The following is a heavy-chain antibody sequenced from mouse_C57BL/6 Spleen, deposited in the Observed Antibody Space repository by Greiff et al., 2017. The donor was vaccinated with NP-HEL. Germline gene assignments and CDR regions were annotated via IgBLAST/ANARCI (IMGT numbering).Heavy chain of an antibody. CDR1: GFTFSSYA. CDR3: TRDPYDYAFAY. Sequence: EVKVVESGEGLVKPGGSLKLSCAASGFTFSSYAMSWVRQTPEKRLEWVAYISSGGDYIYYADTVKGRFTISRDNARNTLYLQMSSLKSEDTAMYYCTRDPYDYAFAYWGQGTLVTVSA. D-gene: IGHD2-4*01. J-gene: IGHJ3*01. V-gene: IGHV5-9-1*02. CDR2: ISSGGDYI.